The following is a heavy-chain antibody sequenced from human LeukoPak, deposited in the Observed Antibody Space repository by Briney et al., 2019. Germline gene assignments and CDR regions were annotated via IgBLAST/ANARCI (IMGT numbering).Heavy chain of an antibody. CDR3: APRLTTVEY. CDR1: GFTFSDYY. V-gene: IGHV3-23*01. Sequence: GGSLRLSCAASGFTFSDYYMSWIRQAPGKGLEWVSGISGSGGSTYYADSVKGRFTISRDNSKNTLYLQMNSLRAEDTAVYYCAPRLTTVEYWGQGTLVTVSS. D-gene: IGHD4-11*01. CDR2: ISGSGGST. J-gene: IGHJ4*02.